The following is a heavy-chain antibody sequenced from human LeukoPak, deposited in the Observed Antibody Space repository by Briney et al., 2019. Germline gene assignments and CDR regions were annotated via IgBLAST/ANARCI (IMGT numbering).Heavy chain of an antibody. CDR1: GYTFTCYD. J-gene: IGHJ6*02. CDR2: INTNTGNP. D-gene: IGHD6-13*01. CDR3: ARDERMAVAGINYGMDV. Sequence: ASVKVSCKASGYTFTCYDMNWVRQAPGQGLEWMGWINTNTGNPTYAQGFTGRFVFSLDTSVSTAYLQISSLKAEDTAVYYCARDERMAVAGINYGMDVWGRGTTVTVSS. V-gene: IGHV7-4-1*02.